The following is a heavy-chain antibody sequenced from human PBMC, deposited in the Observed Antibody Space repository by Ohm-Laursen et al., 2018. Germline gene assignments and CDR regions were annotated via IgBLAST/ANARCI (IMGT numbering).Heavy chain of an antibody. CDR1: GFTFSSYG. V-gene: IGHV3-33*06. CDR2: IWYDGSNK. CDR3: AKDGGGGYDFDY. Sequence: SLRLSCAASGFTFSSYGMHWVRQAPGKGLEWVAVIWYDGSNKYYADSVKGRFTISRDNSKSTLYLQMNSLRAEDTAVYYCAKDGGGGYDFDYWGQGTLVTVSS. J-gene: IGHJ4*02. D-gene: IGHD3-16*01.